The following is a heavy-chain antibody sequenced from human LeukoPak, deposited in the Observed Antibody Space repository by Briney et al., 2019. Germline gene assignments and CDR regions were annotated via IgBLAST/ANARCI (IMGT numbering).Heavy chain of an antibody. V-gene: IGHV1-18*01. J-gene: IGHJ6*02. Sequence: ASVKVSCKASGYTFTSYGISWVRQAPGQGLEWMGWISAYNGNTNYAQKLQGRVTMTTDTSTSTAYMELRSLRSDDTAVYYCARGHYCSGGSCFLRLYYYYGMDVWGQGTTVTVSS. CDR3: ARGHYCSGGSCFLRLYYYYGMDV. CDR1: GYTFTSYG. CDR2: ISAYNGNT. D-gene: IGHD2-15*01.